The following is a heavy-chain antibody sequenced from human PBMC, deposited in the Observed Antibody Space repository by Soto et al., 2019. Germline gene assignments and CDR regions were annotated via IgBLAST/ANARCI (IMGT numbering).Heavy chain of an antibody. D-gene: IGHD1-26*01. CDR3: AGGPAEGEGATYY. CDR1: GYTFTDYD. V-gene: IGHV1-8*01. CDR2: MNPDNGNT. J-gene: IGHJ4*02. Sequence: QVQLVQSGAEVKKPGASVKVSCKASGYTFTDYDVNWVRQAPGQGLEWMGWMNPDNGNTGYAQKCQGRITMTRDTSIRTAYMDLSSLRPEATAVYYWAGGPAEGEGATYYWGQGTLVTVSS.